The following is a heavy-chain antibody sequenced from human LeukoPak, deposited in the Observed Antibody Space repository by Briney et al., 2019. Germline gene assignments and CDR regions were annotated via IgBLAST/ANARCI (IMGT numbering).Heavy chain of an antibody. CDR2: INHSGST. CDR1: GFTFSSYA. J-gene: IGHJ4*02. Sequence: GSLRLSCAASGFTFSSYAMSWVRQSPGKGLEWIGEINHSGSTNYNPSLKSRVTISVDTSKNQFSLKLSSVTAADTAVYYCARQGSSWDFDYWGQGTLVTVSS. D-gene: IGHD6-13*01. V-gene: IGHV4-34*01. CDR3: ARQGSSWDFDY.